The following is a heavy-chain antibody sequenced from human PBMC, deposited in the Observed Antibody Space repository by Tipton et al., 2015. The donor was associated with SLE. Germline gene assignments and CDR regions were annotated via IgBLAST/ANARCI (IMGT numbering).Heavy chain of an antibody. CDR1: GFSFSSYW. CDR3: AREDHSTYIY. Sequence: SLRLSCAVSGFSFSSYWMSWVRQIPGKGLEWVANMNQDGNEKYYMDSVKGRFTISRDNAKNSLFLQMNSLRAEDTAVYYCAREDHSTYIYWGQGALVTVSS. CDR2: MNQDGNEK. D-gene: IGHD4-11*01. J-gene: IGHJ4*02. V-gene: IGHV3-7*01.